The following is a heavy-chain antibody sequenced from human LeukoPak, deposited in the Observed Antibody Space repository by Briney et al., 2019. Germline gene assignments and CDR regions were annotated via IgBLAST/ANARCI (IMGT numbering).Heavy chain of an antibody. CDR3: ARGDAYSSSWYPIDY. CDR1: GXXFTSYD. D-gene: IGHD6-13*01. V-gene: IGHV1-8*01. CDR2: MNPNSGNT. J-gene: IGHJ4*02. Sequence: ASVKVSCKXSGXXFTSYDINWVRQATGQGLEWMGWMNPNSGNTGYAQKFQGRVTMTRNTSISTAYMELSSLRSEDTAVYYCARGDAYSSSWYPIDYWGQGTLVTVSS.